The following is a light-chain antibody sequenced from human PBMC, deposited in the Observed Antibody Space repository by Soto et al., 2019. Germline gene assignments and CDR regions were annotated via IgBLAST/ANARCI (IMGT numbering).Light chain of an antibody. CDR3: QVWDISSGHVV. V-gene: IGLV3-21*01. Sequence: SYELTQPPSVSVAPGKTASVACGGSNIGIKSVHWYQKNTGQAPVVVMYFDSDRPSGLPERFSGSNSGNTATLTISRVEAGDEADYYCQVWDISSGHVVFGGGTKLTVL. J-gene: IGLJ3*02. CDR1: NIGIKS. CDR2: FDS.